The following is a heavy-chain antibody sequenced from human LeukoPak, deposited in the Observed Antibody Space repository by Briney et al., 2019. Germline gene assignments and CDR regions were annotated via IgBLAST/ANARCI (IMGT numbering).Heavy chain of an antibody. CDR2: IKQDGSDK. Sequence: GGSLRLSCAAPGLTFSSYWMSWVRQAPGKGLEWVANIKQDGSDKYYVDSVKGRFTISRDNAKNSLYLQVNSLRVEDTAVYYCARDRAAGRPHFDYWGQGTLVTASS. CDR1: GLTFSSYW. CDR3: ARDRAAGRPHFDY. D-gene: IGHD6-13*01. J-gene: IGHJ4*02. V-gene: IGHV3-7*01.